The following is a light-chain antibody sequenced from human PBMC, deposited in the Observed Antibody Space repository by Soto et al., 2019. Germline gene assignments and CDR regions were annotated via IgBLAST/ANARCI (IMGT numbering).Light chain of an antibody. CDR1: QSISNN. CDR3: HHYGTGRRT. V-gene: IGKV3-15*01. J-gene: IGKJ3*01. Sequence: EIVMAQSPATLSVSPGERATLSCRASQSISNNLAWYQQKPGQAPRLIVYGASTRATGIPVRFSGSGSGTEFTLTISSLQSEDFAVYYCHHYGTGRRTFGPGTKVDIK. CDR2: GAS.